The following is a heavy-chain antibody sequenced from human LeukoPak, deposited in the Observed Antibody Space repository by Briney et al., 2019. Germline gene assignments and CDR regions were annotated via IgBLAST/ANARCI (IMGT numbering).Heavy chain of an antibody. D-gene: IGHD6-13*01. CDR1: GFTFSSYA. V-gene: IGHV3-13*01. Sequence: GGSLRLSCAASGFTFSSYAMTWVRQATGKGLEWVSGIGTAGEIYYPGSVKGRFTISRENAKNSLYLQMNSLRAGDTAVYYCARAAYSSTWYSRYFDLWGRGTLVTVSS. J-gene: IGHJ2*01. CDR3: ARAAYSSTWYSRYFDL. CDR2: IGTAGEI.